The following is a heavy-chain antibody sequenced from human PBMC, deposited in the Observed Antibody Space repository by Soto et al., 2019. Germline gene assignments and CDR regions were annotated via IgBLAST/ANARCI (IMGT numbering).Heavy chain of an antibody. D-gene: IGHD5-12*01. Sequence: PSETLSLTCTVSGGSISSSSYYWGWIRQPPGKGLEWIGYIYYSGSTNYNPSLKSRVTISVDTSKNQFSLKLSSVTAADTAVYYCARGDGYDLPSFDYWGQGTLVTVSS. CDR2: IYYSGST. J-gene: IGHJ4*02. CDR3: ARGDGYDLPSFDY. CDR1: GGSISSSSYY. V-gene: IGHV4-61*05.